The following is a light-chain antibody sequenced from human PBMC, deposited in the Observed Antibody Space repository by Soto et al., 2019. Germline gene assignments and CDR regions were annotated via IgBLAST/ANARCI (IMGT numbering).Light chain of an antibody. CDR3: QQYYSTPLT. CDR1: QSVLYSSNNKNY. CDR2: WAS. J-gene: IGKJ4*01. V-gene: IGKV4-1*01. Sequence: DIVTTQSSDSLAVSLGERATINCKSSQSVLYSSNNKNYLAWYQQKPGQPPKLLIYWASTRESGVPDRFSGSGSGTDFTLTISSLQAEDVAVYYCQQYYSTPLTFGGGTKVEIK.